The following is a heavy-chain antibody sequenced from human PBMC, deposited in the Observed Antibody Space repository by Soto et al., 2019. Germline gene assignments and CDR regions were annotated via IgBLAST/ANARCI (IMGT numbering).Heavy chain of an antibody. V-gene: IGHV1-69*13. Sequence: SVKTYCKASGGTFSSYAISWVRQAPGQGLEWMGGIIPIFGTANYAQKFQGRVTITADESTSTAYMELSRLRSEDTAVYYCARDIAARRQPRRYYDYGMDVWGQGTTVTVSS. J-gene: IGHJ6*02. CDR3: ARDIAARRQPRRYYDYGMDV. D-gene: IGHD6-6*01. CDR2: IIPIFGTA. CDR1: GGTFSSYA.